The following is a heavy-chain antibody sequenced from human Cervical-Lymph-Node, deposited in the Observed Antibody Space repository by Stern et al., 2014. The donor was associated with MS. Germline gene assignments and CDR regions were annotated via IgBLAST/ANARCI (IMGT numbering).Heavy chain of an antibody. CDR2: MNPKSGDK. CDR3: ARGRIQYYDSRDYYAWFDY. J-gene: IGHJ4*02. D-gene: IGHD3-22*01. Sequence: QVQLVQAGAEVKKPGASVKVSCKTSGYTFTTFDINWVRQATGQGLEWMGWMNPKSGDKGYAQKFQGRITLTRNTSISTAYMELSSLSSEDTAVYYCARGRIQYYDSRDYYAWFDYWGQGNLVTVSS. V-gene: IGHV1-8*01. CDR1: GYTFTTFD.